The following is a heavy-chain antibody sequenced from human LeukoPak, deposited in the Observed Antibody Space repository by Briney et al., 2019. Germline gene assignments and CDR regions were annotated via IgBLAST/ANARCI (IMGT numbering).Heavy chain of an antibody. CDR2: IGSSGWNT. J-gene: IGHJ6*02. D-gene: IGHD3-10*01. Sequence: PGGSLRLSCAASGFTFSTYSMIWVRQAPGKGLEWVSSIGSSGWNTHSAYSVKGRFTISRDNAKNSLYLQMDSLRAEDTAVYYCARDGITMVRGVIAYYYYYGMDVWGQGTTVTVSS. CDR3: ARDGITMVRGVIAYYYYYGMDV. CDR1: GFTFSTYS. V-gene: IGHV3-21*01.